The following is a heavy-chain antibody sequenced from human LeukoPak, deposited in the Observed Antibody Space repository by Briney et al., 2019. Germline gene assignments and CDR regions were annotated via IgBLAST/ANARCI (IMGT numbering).Heavy chain of an antibody. D-gene: IGHD3-9*01. Sequence: GASVKVSCKASGYTFTGYYMNWLRQAPGQGLEWMGWINSDSGFTKYPQQFQGRITMTRDTSITTVYMDLTRLTSDDTGVYYCARNFDMEGFDPWGQGTLVTVSS. J-gene: IGHJ5*02. CDR1: GYTFTGYY. V-gene: IGHV1-2*02. CDR2: INSDSGFT. CDR3: ARNFDMEGFDP.